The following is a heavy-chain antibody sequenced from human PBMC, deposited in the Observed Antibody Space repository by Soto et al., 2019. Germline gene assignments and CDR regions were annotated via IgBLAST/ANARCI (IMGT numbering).Heavy chain of an antibody. V-gene: IGHV3-7*01. J-gene: IGHJ6*02. CDR3: ARGGNGYENWPPYYYYGMDV. CDR2: IKQDGGQT. CDR1: GFTFSTYP. Sequence: PGGSLRLSCAASGFTFSTYPMNWVRQAPGKGLEWVAHIKQDGGQTYYVDSVKGRFTISRDNAKTSLYLQMNSLRAEDTSVYFCARGGNGYENWPPYYYYGMDVWGQGTTVTVSS. D-gene: IGHD5-12*01.